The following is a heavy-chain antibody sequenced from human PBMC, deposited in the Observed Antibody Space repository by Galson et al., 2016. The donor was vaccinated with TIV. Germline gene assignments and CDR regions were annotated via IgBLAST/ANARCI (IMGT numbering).Heavy chain of an antibody. V-gene: IGHV1-8*02. CDR2: MNPGSGNA. J-gene: IGHJ4*02. CDR1: GYTFADFD. D-gene: IGHD4-17*01. CDR3: ARSGDYGDH. Sequence: SVKVSCKASGYTFADFDINWVRQATGQELEWMGWMNPGSGNAGSAEKYRGRITMTRDTSQRIVYMELTSLRSEDTAVYFCARSGDYGDHWGQGTLVTVSS.